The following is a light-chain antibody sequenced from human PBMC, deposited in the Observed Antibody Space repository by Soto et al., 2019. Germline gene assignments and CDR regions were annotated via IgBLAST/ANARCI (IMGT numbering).Light chain of an antibody. Sequence: QSVLTQPPSVSEAPRQRVTISCSGSSSNIGDNPVNWYQHLPGKAPKLLIYYDDLKPSGVSDRFSGSKSGTSASLAISGLQSEDEADYYCAAWDDSLSGVVFGGGTKLTVL. CDR1: SSNIGDNP. CDR2: YDD. V-gene: IGLV1-36*01. CDR3: AAWDDSLSGVV. J-gene: IGLJ2*01.